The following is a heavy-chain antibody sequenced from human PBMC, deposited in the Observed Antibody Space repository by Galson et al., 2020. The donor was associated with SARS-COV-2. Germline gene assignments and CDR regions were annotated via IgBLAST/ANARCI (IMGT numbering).Heavy chain of an antibody. J-gene: IGHJ3*02. D-gene: IGHD2-15*01. V-gene: IGHV2-70*11. Sequence: SGPTLVKPTETLTLTCTFSGFSLSTSGMCVSWIRQPPGKALEWLTRIDWDDDKYYRTSLKTRLTVSKDTSKNQVVLTMTSMDPVDTATYYCARRYCSGGSCFDAYDIWGQGTMVTVSS. CDR3: ARRYCSGGSCFDAYDI. CDR2: IDWDDDK. CDR1: GFSLSTSGMC.